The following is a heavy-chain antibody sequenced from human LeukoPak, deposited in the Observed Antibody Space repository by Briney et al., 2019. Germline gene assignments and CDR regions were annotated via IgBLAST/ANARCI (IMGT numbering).Heavy chain of an antibody. D-gene: IGHD7-27*01. Sequence: GGSLRLSCAASGFTFSTYWMSWVRQAPGKGLEWVANIKEDGSEKYYVDSVKGRFTISRDNAKNSLYLQMNSLRAEDTAVYCGATWGLLSDWGQGTLVTVSS. CDR3: ATWGLLSD. CDR1: GFTFSTYW. V-gene: IGHV3-7*01. J-gene: IGHJ4*02. CDR2: IKEDGSEK.